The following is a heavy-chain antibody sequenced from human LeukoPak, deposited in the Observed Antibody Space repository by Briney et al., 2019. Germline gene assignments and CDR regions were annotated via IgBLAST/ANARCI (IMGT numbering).Heavy chain of an antibody. V-gene: IGHV3-74*01. CDR2: ISSDGSST. J-gene: IGHJ2*01. D-gene: IGHD6-13*01. CDR1: GFTFSSYW. CDR3: ARRRLPEADPWYFDL. Sequence: GGSLRLSCAASGFTFSSYWMHWVRQAPGKGLVWVSLISSDGSSTTYADSVKGRFTISRDNAKNTLYLQMNSLRAEDTAVYYCARRRLPEADPWYFDLWGRGPLVTVSS.